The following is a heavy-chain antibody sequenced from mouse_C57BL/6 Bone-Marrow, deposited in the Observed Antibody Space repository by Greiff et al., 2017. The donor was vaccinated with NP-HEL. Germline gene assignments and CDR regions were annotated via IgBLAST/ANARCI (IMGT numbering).Heavy chain of an antibody. CDR1: GFTFSDYY. Sequence: EVKLMESGGGLVQPGGSLKLSCAASGFTFSDYYMYWVRQTPEKRLEWVAYISNGGGSTYYPDTVKGRFTISRDNAKNTLYLQMSRLKSEDTAMYYCARGNGNPYYYAMDYWGQGTSVTVSS. V-gene: IGHV5-12*01. D-gene: IGHD2-1*01. CDR3: ARGNGNPYYYAMDY. CDR2: ISNGGGST. J-gene: IGHJ4*01.